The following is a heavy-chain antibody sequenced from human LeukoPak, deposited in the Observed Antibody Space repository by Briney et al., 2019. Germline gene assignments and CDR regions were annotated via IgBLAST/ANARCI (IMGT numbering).Heavy chain of an antibody. CDR1: GGSISSGGSY. J-gene: IGHJ3*02. CDR2: IYYSGST. CDR3: ARGGFTDPADAFDI. Sequence: SQTLSLTCTVSGGSISSGGSYWSWIRQHPGKGLEWIGYIYYSGSTYYNPSLKSRVTISVDTSKNQFSLKLSSVTAADTVVYYCARGGFTDPADAFDIWGQGTMVTVSS. D-gene: IGHD3-10*01. V-gene: IGHV4-31*03.